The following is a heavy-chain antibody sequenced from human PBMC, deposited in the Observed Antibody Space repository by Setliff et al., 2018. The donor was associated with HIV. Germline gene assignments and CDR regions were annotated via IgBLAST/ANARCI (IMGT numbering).Heavy chain of an antibody. CDR3: AREGQATDSFDM. J-gene: IGHJ3*02. V-gene: IGHV3-21*06. Sequence: SCAASGFTFSSYSMNWVRQAPGKGLEWVSYISSSSSYTHYADSVKGRFTISRDNGKNSLYLQMTSLRADDTALYYCAREGQATDSFDMWGQGTMVTVSS. D-gene: IGHD5-12*01. CDR1: GFTFSSYS. CDR2: ISSSSSYT.